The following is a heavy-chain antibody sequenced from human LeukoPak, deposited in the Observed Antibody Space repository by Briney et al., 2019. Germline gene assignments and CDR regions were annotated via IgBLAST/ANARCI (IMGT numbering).Heavy chain of an antibody. CDR2: IYYSGST. CDR3: ARDGYYDILTGYATFQAFDI. V-gene: IGHV4-39*07. D-gene: IGHD3-9*01. J-gene: IGHJ3*02. CDR1: GGSISSSSYY. Sequence: SETLSLTCTVSGGSISSSSYYWGWIRQPPGKGLEWIGSIYYSGSTYYNPSLKSRVTMSVDTSKNQFSLKLSSVTAADTAVYYCARDGYYDILTGYATFQAFDIWGQGTMVTVSS.